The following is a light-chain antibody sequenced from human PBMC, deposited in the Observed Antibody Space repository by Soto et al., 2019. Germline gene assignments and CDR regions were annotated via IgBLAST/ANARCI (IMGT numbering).Light chain of an antibody. CDR3: QAWDTTTYV. CDR1: KLEKKF. J-gene: IGLJ1*01. CDR2: QDD. Sequence: SYDLTQPHSVSFSPGQTATITCSGDKLEKKFVCWYQQRPGQSPVLVIYQDDKRPPGIPERFSGSNSGNTATLTIGGTQAVDEAAYYCQAWDTTTYVFGPGTKVTVL. V-gene: IGLV3-1*01.